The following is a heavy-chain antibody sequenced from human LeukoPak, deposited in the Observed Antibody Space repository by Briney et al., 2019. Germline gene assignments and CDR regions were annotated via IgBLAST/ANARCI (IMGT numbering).Heavy chain of an antibody. D-gene: IGHD5-12*01. CDR2: INPSGGGT. J-gene: IGHJ4*02. Sequence: ASVKVSCKASGYTFTSYYIHWVRQAPGQGLEWMGIINPSGGGTSYAQNFQGRVTMTRDTSTSTVYVELSSLRSEDTAVYYCARDRDSGSYFDYWGQGALVTVSS. CDR3: ARDRDSGSYFDY. CDR1: GYTFTSYY. V-gene: IGHV1-46*01.